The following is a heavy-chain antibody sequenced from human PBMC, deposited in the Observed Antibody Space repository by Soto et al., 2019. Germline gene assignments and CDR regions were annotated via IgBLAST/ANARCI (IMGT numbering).Heavy chain of an antibody. Sequence: GGSLRLSCAASGFTFSSYSMNWVRQAPGKGLEWVSYISSSSSTIYYADSVKGRFTISRDNAKNSLYLQMNSLRAEDTAVYYCARDLKFGRTGQVKYYYYYYMDVWGKGTTVTVSS. J-gene: IGHJ6*03. D-gene: IGHD3-16*01. CDR2: ISSSSSTI. CDR3: ARDLKFGRTGQVKYYYYYYMDV. CDR1: GFTFSSYS. V-gene: IGHV3-48*01.